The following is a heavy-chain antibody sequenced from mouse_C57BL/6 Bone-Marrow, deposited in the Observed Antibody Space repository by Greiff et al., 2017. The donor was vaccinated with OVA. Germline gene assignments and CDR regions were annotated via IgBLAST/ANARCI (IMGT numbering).Heavy chain of an antibody. Sequence: VQLQQSGAELVRPGASVTLSCKASGYTFTDYEMHWVKQTPVHGLEWLGAIDPETGGTAYNQKFKGKAILTADKSSSTAYMELRSLTSEDSAVYYAYDDDCAYWGQGTLVTVSA. CDR3: YDDDCAY. V-gene: IGHV1-15*01. D-gene: IGHD2-4*01. J-gene: IGHJ3*01. CDR1: GYTFTDYE. CDR2: IDPETGGT.